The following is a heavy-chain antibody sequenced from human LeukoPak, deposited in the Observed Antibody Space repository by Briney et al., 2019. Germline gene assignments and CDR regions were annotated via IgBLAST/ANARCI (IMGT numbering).Heavy chain of an antibody. D-gene: IGHD1-1*01. Sequence: RGSLRLSCAASGFTFSSYGMHWVRQAPGKGLEWVAVMSYDGRNTYYADSVKGRFTISRDNSKNTRYLQMNSLRVEDTAVYYCAKVQLERRELLPNFDYWGQGTLVTVSS. V-gene: IGHV3-30*18. CDR1: GFTFSSYG. J-gene: IGHJ4*02. CDR3: AKVQLERRELLPNFDY. CDR2: MSYDGRNT.